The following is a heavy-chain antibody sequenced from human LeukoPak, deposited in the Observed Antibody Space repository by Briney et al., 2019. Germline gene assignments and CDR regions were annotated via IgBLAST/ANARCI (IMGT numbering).Heavy chain of an antibody. D-gene: IGHD6-19*01. Sequence: GGSLRLSCAASGFTFSSYWMHWVRQAPGKGLVWVSRINSDGSSTSYADSVKGRFTISRDNAKNTLYLQMSSLRAEDTAVYYCAREHSSGWYFSDYWGQGTLVTVSS. CDR2: INSDGSST. V-gene: IGHV3-74*01. J-gene: IGHJ4*02. CDR1: GFTFSSYW. CDR3: AREHSSGWYFSDY.